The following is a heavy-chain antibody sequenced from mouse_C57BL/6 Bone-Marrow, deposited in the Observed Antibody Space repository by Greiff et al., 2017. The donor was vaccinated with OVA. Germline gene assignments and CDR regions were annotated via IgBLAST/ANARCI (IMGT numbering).Heavy chain of an antibody. V-gene: IGHV1-7*01. CDR1: GYTFTSYW. D-gene: IGHD1-1*01. Sequence: VQRVESGAELAKPGASVKLSCKASGYTFTSYWMHWVKQRPGQGLEWIGYINPSSGYTKYNQKFKDKATLTADKSSSTAYMQLSSLTYEDSAVYYCARPYGSSYGYFDVWGTGTTVTVSS. CDR2: INPSSGYT. J-gene: IGHJ1*03. CDR3: ARPYGSSYGYFDV.